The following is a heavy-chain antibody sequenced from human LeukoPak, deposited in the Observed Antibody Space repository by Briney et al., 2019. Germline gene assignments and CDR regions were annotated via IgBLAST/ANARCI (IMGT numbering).Heavy chain of an antibody. Sequence: PGGSLRLSCAASRFTFSSYGMHWVRQAPGKGLEWVAVISYDGSNKYYADSVKGRFTISRDNSKNTLYLQMNSLRAEDTAVYYCAKGPDYGDYYQYFQHWGQGTLVTVSS. CDR2: ISYDGSNK. D-gene: IGHD4-17*01. CDR3: AKGPDYGDYYQYFQH. V-gene: IGHV3-30*18. J-gene: IGHJ1*01. CDR1: RFTFSSYG.